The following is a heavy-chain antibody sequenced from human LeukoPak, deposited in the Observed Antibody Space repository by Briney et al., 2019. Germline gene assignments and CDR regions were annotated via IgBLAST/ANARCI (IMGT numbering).Heavy chain of an antibody. J-gene: IGHJ1*01. CDR2: IWYDGHST. CDR1: GFSFSDFA. CDR3: ARGYGSGSYLDK. Sequence: QPGRPLRLSCAASGFSFSDFAMHWVRQAPGKGLEWLALIWYDGHSTYYTDSVKGRFTISRDDANDTLYLRMNSLSVDDTAVYFCARGYGSGSYLDKWGQGTLVTVSS. V-gene: IGHV3-33*01. D-gene: IGHD3-10*01.